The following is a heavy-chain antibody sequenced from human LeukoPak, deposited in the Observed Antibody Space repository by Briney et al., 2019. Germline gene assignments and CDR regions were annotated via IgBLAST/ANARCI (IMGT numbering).Heavy chain of an antibody. CDR2: ISYDGSNK. Sequence: PGGSLRLSCAASGFTFSSYGMHWVRQAPGKGLEWVAVISYDGSNKYYADSVKGRFTISRDNSKNTLYLQMNSLRAEDTAVYYCARDLGSGYSSGTDYYYGMDVWGQGTTVTVSS. J-gene: IGHJ6*02. CDR1: GFTFSSYG. CDR3: ARDLGSGYSSGTDYYYGMDV. D-gene: IGHD6-19*01. V-gene: IGHV3-30*03.